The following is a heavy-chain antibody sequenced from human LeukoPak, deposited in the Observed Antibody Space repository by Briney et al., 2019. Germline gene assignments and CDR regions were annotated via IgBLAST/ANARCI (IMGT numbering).Heavy chain of an antibody. D-gene: IGHD1-26*01. CDR3: ARQDYSGTYLFDY. Sequence: SETLSLTCTASGGFISSYYWSWIRQPPGKGLEWIGYIYYSGSTNYNPSLKSRVTISVDTSKNQFSLKLTSVTATDTAVYYCARQDYSGTYLFDYWGQGTLVTVSS. CDR2: IYYSGST. V-gene: IGHV4-59*08. CDR1: GGFISSYY. J-gene: IGHJ4*02.